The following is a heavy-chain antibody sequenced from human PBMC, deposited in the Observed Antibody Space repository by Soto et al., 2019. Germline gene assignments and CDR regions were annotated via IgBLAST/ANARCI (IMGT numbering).Heavy chain of an antibody. CDR3: ARDLSWGSNWYYYMDV. D-gene: IGHD7-27*01. CDR1: GFILSDCA. Sequence: WGSLRLSCATSGFILSDCAMNWVRQAPGKGLEWVSYISSSSSAIDYADSVKGRFTVSRDNARNSLYLQMNSLRAEDTAVYYCARDLSWGSNWYYYMDVWGKGTTVNVSS. V-gene: IGHV3-48*01. J-gene: IGHJ6*03. CDR2: ISSSSSAI.